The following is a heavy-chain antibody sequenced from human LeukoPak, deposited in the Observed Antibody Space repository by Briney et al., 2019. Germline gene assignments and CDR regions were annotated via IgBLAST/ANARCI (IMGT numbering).Heavy chain of an antibody. CDR2: INPNSGGT. CDR1: GYTFTGYY. D-gene: IGHD2-15*01. CDR3: ARGYCSGGSCYSSDWFDP. V-gene: IGHV1-2*02. Sequence: GASVKVSCKASGYTFTGYYMHWVRQAPGQGLEWMGWINPNSGGTNFAQKFQGRVTVTRDTSISTAYMELSRLRSDDTAVYYCARGYCSGGSCYSSDWFDPWGQGTLVTVSS. J-gene: IGHJ5*02.